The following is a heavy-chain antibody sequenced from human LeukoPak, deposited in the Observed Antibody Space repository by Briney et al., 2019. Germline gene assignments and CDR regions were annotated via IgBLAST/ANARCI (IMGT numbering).Heavy chain of an antibody. V-gene: IGHV3-48*01. J-gene: IGHJ4*02. CDR2: ISSSSSTI. Sequence: GGSLRLSCAASGFTFSSYSMNWVRQAPGKGLDWVSYISSSSSTIYYADSVKGPFTISRDNAKNSLSLQMNSLRAEDTAVYYCARTTDPTTVTSPFDYWGQGTLVTVSS. CDR1: GFTFSSYS. CDR3: ARTTDPTTVTSPFDY. D-gene: IGHD4-11*01.